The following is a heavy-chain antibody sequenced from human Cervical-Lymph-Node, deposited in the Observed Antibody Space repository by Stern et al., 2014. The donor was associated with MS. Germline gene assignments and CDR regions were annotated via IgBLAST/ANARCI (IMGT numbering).Heavy chain of an antibody. CDR3: ARERGNSYGFDY. V-gene: IGHV1-69*01. J-gene: IGHJ4*02. CDR2: IVSIFDQA. Sequence: MQLVESGAEVKKPGSSVKVSCKASGGSFSTYVFNWVRQAPGQGLEWMGGIVSIFDQANYAQKFKGRVTIAAEESTSTVYMELSSLRSEDTAVYYCARERGNSYGFDYWGQGTLVAVS. CDR1: GGSFSTYV. D-gene: IGHD5-18*01.